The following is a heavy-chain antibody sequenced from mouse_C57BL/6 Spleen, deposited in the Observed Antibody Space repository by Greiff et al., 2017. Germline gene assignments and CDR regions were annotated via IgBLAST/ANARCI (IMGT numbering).Heavy chain of an antibody. J-gene: IGHJ2*01. CDR1: GFTFSDYG. CDR2: ISSGSSTI. V-gene: IGHV5-17*01. Sequence: EVKVVESGGGLVKPGGSLKLSCAASGFTFSDYGMHWVRQAPEKGLEWVAYISSGSSTIYYADTVKGRFTISRDNAKNTLFLQMTSLRSEDTAMYYCARRYYDYDGGFDYWGQGTTLTVSS. D-gene: IGHD2-4*01. CDR3: ARRYYDYDGGFDY.